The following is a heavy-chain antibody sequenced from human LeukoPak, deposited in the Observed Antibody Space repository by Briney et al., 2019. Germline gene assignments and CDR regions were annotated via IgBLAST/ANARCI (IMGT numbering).Heavy chain of an antibody. CDR1: GFTFRNYW. V-gene: IGHV3-74*01. CDR3: TRGDYGAYGYDAFDI. J-gene: IGHJ3*02. Sequence: PGGSLRLPCAASGFTFRNYWMHWVRQAPGKGLVWVSRINSDGSSTSYADSVKGRFTISRDNAKNTLYLQMNSLRAEDTAMYYCTRGDYGAYGYDAFDIWGQGTMVTVSS. D-gene: IGHD4-17*01. CDR2: INSDGSST.